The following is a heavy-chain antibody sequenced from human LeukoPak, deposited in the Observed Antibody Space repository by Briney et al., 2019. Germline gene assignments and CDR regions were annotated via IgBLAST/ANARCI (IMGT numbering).Heavy chain of an antibody. D-gene: IGHD5-12*01. CDR2: ISAGGTT. V-gene: IGHV3-15*01. CDR3: TAAPTGDWLPYFHY. CDR1: GLTFSDAW. J-gene: IGHJ4*02. Sequence: PGGSLRLSCAVSGLTFSDAWMVWVRQAPGKGLEWVARISAGGTTHYAAPVNARFIASRDDSKATVYLQMNSLTTEDTAVYYCTAAPTGDWLPYFHYWGQGTVVTVSS.